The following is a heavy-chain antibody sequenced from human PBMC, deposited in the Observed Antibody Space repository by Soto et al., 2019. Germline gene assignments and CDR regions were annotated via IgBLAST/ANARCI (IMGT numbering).Heavy chain of an antibody. CDR1: GGTFSSYA. D-gene: IGHD5-12*01. CDR3: AIGGGVEMATPFDY. V-gene: IGHV1-69*12. J-gene: IGHJ4*02. CDR2: IIPIFGTP. Sequence: QVQLVQSGAEVKKPGSSVKVSCKASGGTFSSYAISWVRQAPGQGLDWMGGIIPIFGTPNYAQKFQGRVTITADESTSTAYRGLSSLGSEDTAVYYCAIGGGVEMATPFDYWGQGTLVTVSS.